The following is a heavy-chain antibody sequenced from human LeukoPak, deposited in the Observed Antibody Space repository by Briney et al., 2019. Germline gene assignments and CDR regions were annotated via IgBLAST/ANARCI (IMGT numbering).Heavy chain of an antibody. Sequence: SVKVSCKASGGTFSSYAISWVRQAPGQGLEWMGGIIPIFGTANYAQRFQGRVTITADESTSTAYMELSSLRSEDTAVYYCAREGVVVPAATHGTNWFDPWGQGTLVTVSS. CDR3: AREGVVVPAATHGTNWFDP. D-gene: IGHD2-2*01. CDR1: GGTFSSYA. V-gene: IGHV1-69*13. J-gene: IGHJ5*02. CDR2: IIPIFGTA.